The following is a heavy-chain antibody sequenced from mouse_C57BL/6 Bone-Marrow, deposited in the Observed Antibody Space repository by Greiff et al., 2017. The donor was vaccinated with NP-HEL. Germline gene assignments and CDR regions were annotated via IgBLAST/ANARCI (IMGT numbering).Heavy chain of an antibody. D-gene: IGHD1-1*01. CDR3: ARGLLLRAR. CDR1: GYTFTSYW. J-gene: IGHJ2*01. V-gene: IGHV1-52*01. CDR2: IDPSDSET. Sequence: QVQLQQPGAELVRPGSSVKLSCKASGYTFTSYWMHWVKQRPIQGLEWIGNIDPSDSETPYNQKFKDKATLTVDKSSSTAYMQLSSLTSEDSAVYYCARGLLLRARWGQGTTLTVSS.